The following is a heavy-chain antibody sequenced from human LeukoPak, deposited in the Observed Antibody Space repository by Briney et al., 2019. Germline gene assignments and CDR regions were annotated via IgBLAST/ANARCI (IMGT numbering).Heavy chain of an antibody. CDR2: ISPNSGVT. D-gene: IGHD3-16*01. CDR3: ASPIVVFGRVKLDAFHV. J-gene: IGHJ3*01. V-gene: IGHV1-2*02. CDR1: GDIVTGYQ. Sequence: ASVKVSCKSSGDIVTGYQIHWVRQAPGQGLEWMGWISPNSGVTNNTQKFQGRGTMTRDTSTGTAYMELRRLTSDDTAIYYCASPIVVFGRVKLDAFHVWGRGTMVTVSS.